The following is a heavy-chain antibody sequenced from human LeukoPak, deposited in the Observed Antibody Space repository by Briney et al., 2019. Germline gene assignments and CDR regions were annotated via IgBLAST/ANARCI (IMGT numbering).Heavy chain of an antibody. V-gene: IGHV3-21*01. CDR3: ARGGAYCSGGSCYSGRTWFDP. CDR2: ISRASESI. Sequence: GGSLRLSCEASGFNFNTYSMAWVRQAPGKGLEWVSIISRASESIFYADSVKGRFTISRDNAKNSLYLLMNSLSVEDTALYYCARGGAYCSGGSCYSGRTWFDPWGQGTLVTVSS. D-gene: IGHD2-15*01. J-gene: IGHJ5*02. CDR1: GFNFNTYS.